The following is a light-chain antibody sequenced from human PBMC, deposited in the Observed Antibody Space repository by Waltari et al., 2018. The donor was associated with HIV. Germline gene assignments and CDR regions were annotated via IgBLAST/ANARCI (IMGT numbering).Light chain of an antibody. CDR3: QQYYSTPRT. Sequence: DIVMTQSPDFLAVSLGERATINCKSSQSVLNTPNNKYYLAWYQQKPGQPPQLLIYWASTRESGVPDRFSGRGSETDFTLTISSLQAEDVAVYYCQQYYSTPRTFGQGTKVEIK. J-gene: IGKJ1*01. V-gene: IGKV4-1*01. CDR1: QSVLNTPNNKYY. CDR2: WAS.